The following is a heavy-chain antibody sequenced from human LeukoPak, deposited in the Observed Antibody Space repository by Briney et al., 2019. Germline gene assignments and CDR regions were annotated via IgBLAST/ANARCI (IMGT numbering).Heavy chain of an antibody. CDR1: GFTISSYE. J-gene: IGHJ4*02. D-gene: IGHD2-21*02. CDR2: ITGSAKTI. V-gene: IGHV3-48*03. Sequence: GGSRRLSCAASGFTISSYEVQGVRQAPGKGLEWFSKITGSAKTIDYAGSVKGRFTISRDNPKNSLDRKMNRLRAQDTAVYSCALAVVTAFPYRDYCGEERLVVVSS. CDR3: ALAVVTAFPYRDY.